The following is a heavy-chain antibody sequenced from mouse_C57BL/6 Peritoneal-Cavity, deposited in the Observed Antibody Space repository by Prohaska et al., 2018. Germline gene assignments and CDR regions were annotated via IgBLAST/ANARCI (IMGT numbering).Heavy chain of an antibody. D-gene: IGHD2-1*01. CDR2: GSN. Sequence: GSNNYNPSLKNRISITRDTSKNQFFLKLNSVTTEDTATYYCARADYGNLDYWGRGTTLTVSS. CDR3: ARADYGNLDY. J-gene: IGHJ2*01. V-gene: IGHV3-6*01.